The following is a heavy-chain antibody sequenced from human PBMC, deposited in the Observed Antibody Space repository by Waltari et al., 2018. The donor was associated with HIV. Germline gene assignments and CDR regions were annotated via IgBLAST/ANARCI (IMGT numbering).Heavy chain of an antibody. V-gene: IGHV3-74*01. D-gene: IGHD2-21*02. CDR3: ARMTSPYFIDY. J-gene: IGHJ4*02. CDR2: IDQDGSRI. Sequence: EVQLVESGGGLVRPGLSLRLSCAASGFSFRTDWMHWVRQVPGKGPVGVSRIDQDGSRISYADSVKGRFTISRDNARNILYLQMNSLRVEDTAVYYCARMTSPYFIDYWGLGTLVTVSS. CDR1: GFSFRTDW.